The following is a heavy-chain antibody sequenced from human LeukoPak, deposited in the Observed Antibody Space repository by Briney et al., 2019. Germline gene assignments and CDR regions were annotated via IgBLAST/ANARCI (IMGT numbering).Heavy chain of an antibody. Sequence: SQTLSLTCTVSGGSIGSGGYYWSWIRQHPGKALGWLGYIDYRGSTYYNASLKSRLTISLDLSKNQMSLKLRSVTAADTAVYYCARRAGSGSYYYWSDPWGQGTQVTVSS. D-gene: IGHD3-10*01. CDR3: ARRAGSGSYYYWSDP. J-gene: IGHJ5*02. V-gene: IGHV4-31*03. CDR2: IDYRGST. CDR1: GGSIGSGGYY.